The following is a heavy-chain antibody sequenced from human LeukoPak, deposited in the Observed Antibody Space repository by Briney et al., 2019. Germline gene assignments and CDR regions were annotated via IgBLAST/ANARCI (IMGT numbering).Heavy chain of an antibody. D-gene: IGHD1-1*01. V-gene: IGHV3-23*01. Sequence: PGGSLRLSCAASGFTFSSYTMNWVRQTPGEGLEWVSGIDGSGVVTYYADSAKGRFTISRDNSRYSLYLQMSSLRAEDTAIYYCASGYTTGPGVDVWGQGTTVTVSS. J-gene: IGHJ6*02. CDR2: IDGSGVVT. CDR3: ASGYTTGPGVDV. CDR1: GFTFSSYT.